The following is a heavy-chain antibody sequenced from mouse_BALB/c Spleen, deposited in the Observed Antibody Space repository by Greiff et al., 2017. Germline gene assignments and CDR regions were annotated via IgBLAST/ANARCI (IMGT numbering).Heavy chain of an antibody. CDR2: IWTGGGT. D-gene: IGHD1-1*01. J-gene: IGHJ1*01. V-gene: IGHV2-9-2*01. CDR3: LREGYYGSSYFWYFDV. CDR1: GFSLTSYD. Sequence: QVQLKQSGPGLVAPSQSLSITCTVSGFSLTSYDISWIRQPPGKGLEWLGVIWTGGGTNYNSAFMSRLSISKDNSKSQVFLKMNSLQTDDTAIYYCLREGYYGSSYFWYFDVWGAGTTVTVSS.